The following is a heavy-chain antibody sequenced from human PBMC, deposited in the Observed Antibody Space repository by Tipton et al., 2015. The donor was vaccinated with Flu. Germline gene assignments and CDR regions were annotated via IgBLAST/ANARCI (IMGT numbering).Heavy chain of an antibody. CDR1: GDSISTTIYY. CDR3: ARDLWNDRRAYYYYGVDV. V-gene: IGHV4-39*07. CDR2: IYYSGTT. Sequence: TLSLTCTVSGDSISTTIYYWGWVRQPPGKGLEWIGSIYYSGTTYYYPSLKSRVTISVDSSKNEFSLTLASLTAADTAVYYCARDLWNDRRAYYYYGVDVWGQGTTVTVSS. D-gene: IGHD1-1*01. J-gene: IGHJ6*02.